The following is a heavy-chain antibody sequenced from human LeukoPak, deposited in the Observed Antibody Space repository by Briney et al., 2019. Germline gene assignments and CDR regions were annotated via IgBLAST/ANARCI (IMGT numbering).Heavy chain of an antibody. D-gene: IGHD2-2*01. Sequence: ASVKVSCKVSGDTLTELSMHWVRQAPGKGLEWMGGFDPEDGETIYAQKFQGRVTMTEDTSTDTAYMELSSLRSEDTAVYYCATGDIVVVPADTLDYWGQGTLVTVSS. CDR1: GDTLTELS. CDR3: ATGDIVVVPADTLDY. J-gene: IGHJ4*02. V-gene: IGHV1-24*01. CDR2: FDPEDGET.